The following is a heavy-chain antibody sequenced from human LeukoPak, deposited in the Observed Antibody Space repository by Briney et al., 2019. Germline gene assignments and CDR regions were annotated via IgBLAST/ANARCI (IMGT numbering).Heavy chain of an antibody. J-gene: IGHJ6*02. Sequence: SETLSLTCTVSGGSISSYYWSWVRQPPGKGLEWIGYIYYSGSTNYNPSLKSRVTISVDTSKNQFSLNLSSVTAADTAIYYCATSYRQYYYYGWDVWGQGTTVTVSS. CDR1: GGSISSYY. CDR3: ATSYRQYYYYGWDV. V-gene: IGHV4-59*01. D-gene: IGHD3-16*02. CDR2: IYYSGST.